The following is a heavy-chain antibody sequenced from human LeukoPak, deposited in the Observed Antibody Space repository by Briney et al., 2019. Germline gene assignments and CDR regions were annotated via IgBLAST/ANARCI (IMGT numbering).Heavy chain of an antibody. D-gene: IGHD6-13*01. CDR3: AKEVRGIAAAGPFDY. Sequence: GRSLRLSRAASGFTFNNYGMHWVRQAPGKGLEWVALLSYDGIIKYYADSVKGRFTISRDNSKNTLYLQMNSLRAEDTAVYYCAKEVRGIAAAGPFDYWGQGTLVTVSS. J-gene: IGHJ4*02. CDR1: GFTFNNYG. CDR2: LSYDGIIK. V-gene: IGHV3-30*18.